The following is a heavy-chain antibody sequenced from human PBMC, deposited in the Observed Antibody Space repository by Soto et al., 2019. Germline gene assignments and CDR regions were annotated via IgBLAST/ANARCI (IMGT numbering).Heavy chain of an antibody. Sequence: QINLIESGPTLVKPTQTLTLTCTFSGFSLSTSGAAVGWVRQPPGRALEWLALIYWDGDKRYNASLGNRLTITNDTSMNQVVLTLTNVDPADTATYYCANRATMTIFGLIIDNGIWFDPWGQGTRVIVSS. V-gene: IGHV2-5*02. CDR3: ANRATMTIFGLIIDNGIWFDP. D-gene: IGHD3-3*01. CDR2: IYWDGDK. CDR1: GFSLSTSGAA. J-gene: IGHJ5*02.